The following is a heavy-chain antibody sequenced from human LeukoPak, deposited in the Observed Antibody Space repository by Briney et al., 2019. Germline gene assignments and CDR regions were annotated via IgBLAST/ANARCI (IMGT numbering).Heavy chain of an antibody. CDR1: GGSISSGGYY. D-gene: IGHD4/OR15-4a*01. J-gene: IGHJ4*02. V-gene: IGHV4-31*03. Sequence: SETLSLTCTVSGGSISSGGYYWSWSRQHPGKGLEWIGYIYYSGSTYYNPSLKSRVTISVDTSKNQFSLKLSSVTAADTAVYYCARDSNFKIDYWGQGTLVTVSS. CDR2: IYYSGST. CDR3: ARDSNFKIDY.